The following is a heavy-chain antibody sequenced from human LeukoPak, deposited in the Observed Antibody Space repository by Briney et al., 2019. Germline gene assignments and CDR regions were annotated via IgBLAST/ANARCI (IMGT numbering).Heavy chain of an antibody. J-gene: IGHJ4*02. D-gene: IGHD6-19*01. CDR2: ISSISSTI. V-gene: IGHV3-48*04. CDR3: AKGPVAGVNYFDC. Sequence: GGSLRLSCAASGFTFSSYGMNWVRQAPGKGLEWVSYISSISSTIYYADSVKGRFTISRDNAKNSLYLQMNSLRAEDTAVYYCAKGPVAGVNYFDCWGQGTLVTVSS. CDR1: GFTFSSYG.